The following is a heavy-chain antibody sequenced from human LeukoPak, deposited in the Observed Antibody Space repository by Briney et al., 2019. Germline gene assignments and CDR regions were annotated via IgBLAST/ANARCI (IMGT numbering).Heavy chain of an antibody. V-gene: IGHV5-51*01. D-gene: IGHD4-17*01. J-gene: IGHJ4*02. Sequence: GESLKISCKGSGYSFSRHWIVWVRQTPGKGLEWMGITYPGDSDTRYSPSFQGQVIISADKSITTAYLQWSSLKASDTAMYYCARTGDYGDYNFDYWGQGTLVTVSS. CDR2: TYPGDSDT. CDR3: ARTGDYGDYNFDY. CDR1: GYSFSRHW.